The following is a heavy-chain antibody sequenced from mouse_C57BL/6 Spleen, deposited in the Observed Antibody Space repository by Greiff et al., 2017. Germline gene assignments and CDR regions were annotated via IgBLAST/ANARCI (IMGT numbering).Heavy chain of an antibody. CDR3: ARELLWYYFDY. D-gene: IGHD2-1*01. J-gene: IGHJ2*01. V-gene: IGHV5-4*01. Sequence: VQLKESGGGLVKPGGSLKLSCAASGFTFSSYAMSWVRQTPEKRLEWVATISDGGSYTYYPDNVKGRFTISRDNAKNNLYLQMSHLKSEDTAMYYCARELLWYYFDYWGQGTTLTVSS. CDR2: ISDGGSYT. CDR1: GFTFSSYA.